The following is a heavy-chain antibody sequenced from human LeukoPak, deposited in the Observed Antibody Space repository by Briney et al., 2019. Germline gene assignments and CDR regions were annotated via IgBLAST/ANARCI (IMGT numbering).Heavy chain of an antibody. CDR3: AGGPRGYEIPNDYVGNWFDP. J-gene: IGHJ5*02. CDR2: ISSSSSTI. CDR1: GFTFSSYS. Sequence: PGGSLRLSCAASGFTFSSYSMNWVRQAPGKGLEWVSYISSSSSTIYYADSVKGRFTISRDNAKNSLYLQMNSLRAEDTAVYYCAGGPRGYEIPNDYVGNWFDPWGQGTLVTVSS. V-gene: IGHV3-48*04. D-gene: IGHD5-12*01.